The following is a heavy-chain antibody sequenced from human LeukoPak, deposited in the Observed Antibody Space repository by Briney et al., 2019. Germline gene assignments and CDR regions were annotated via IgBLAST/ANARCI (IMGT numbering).Heavy chain of an antibody. Sequence: SETLSLTCTVSGGSISSYYWSWIRQPTGKGLEWIGRIYTSGSTNYNPSLKSRVTISVDTSKNQFSLKLTSVTAADAAVYYCAGSGPTLLNWFDPWGQGTLITVSS. J-gene: IGHJ5*02. CDR1: GGSISSYY. V-gene: IGHV4-4*07. D-gene: IGHD2-15*01. CDR2: IYTSGST. CDR3: AGSGPTLLNWFDP.